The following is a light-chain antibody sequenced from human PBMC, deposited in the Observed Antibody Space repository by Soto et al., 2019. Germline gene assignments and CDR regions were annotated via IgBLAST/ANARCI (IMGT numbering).Light chain of an antibody. J-gene: IGKJ1*01. Sequence: DIQMTQSPSTLSASVGDRVTITCRASQSISSWLAWYQQKPGKATKLLIYKASSLESGVPSRFSGSGSGTEFTLPISSLQPDDFATYYCQQYNSLWTFGQGTKVEIK. CDR2: KAS. CDR3: QQYNSLWT. CDR1: QSISSW. V-gene: IGKV1-5*03.